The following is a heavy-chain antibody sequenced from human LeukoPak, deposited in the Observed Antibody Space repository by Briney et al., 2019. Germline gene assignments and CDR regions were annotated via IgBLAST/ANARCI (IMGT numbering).Heavy chain of an antibody. Sequence: GGSLRLSCAGSGFTFGGYGMHWFRQTPGKGLEWVAVIAYDGSRAFYADSVKGRFTISRDNSKNTMSLQMDDLRAEDTAVYYCTRYNNDHFDYWGQGTLVTVSS. CDR2: IAYDGSRA. CDR3: TRYNNDHFDY. D-gene: IGHD1-14*01. V-gene: IGHV3-33*01. CDR1: GFTFGGYG. J-gene: IGHJ4*02.